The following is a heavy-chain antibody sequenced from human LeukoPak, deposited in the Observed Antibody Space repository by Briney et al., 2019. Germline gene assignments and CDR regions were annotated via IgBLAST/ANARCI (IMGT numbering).Heavy chain of an antibody. J-gene: IGHJ4*02. Sequence: SETLSLTGAVYGGSFSGYYWSWIRQPPGKGLEWIGEINHSGSTNYNPSLKSRVTISVDTSKNQFSLKLSSVTAADTAVYYCARMNLGFDYWGQGTLVTVSS. CDR2: INHSGST. V-gene: IGHV4-34*01. CDR3: ARMNLGFDY. CDR1: GGSFSGYY.